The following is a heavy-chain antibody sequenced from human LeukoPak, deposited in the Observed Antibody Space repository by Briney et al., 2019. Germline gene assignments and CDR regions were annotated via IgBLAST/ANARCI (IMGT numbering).Heavy chain of an antibody. CDR3: ARSRDGYKRFDS. J-gene: IGHJ4*02. V-gene: IGHV3-23*01. CDR1: GFTFSSYA. CDR2: ISESGGTR. D-gene: IGHD5-24*01. Sequence: PAGGSLRLSCAASGFTFSSYALSWVRQAPGKGLEWVSAISESGGTRNYVDSVKGRFTISRDNSKNTLYLQMSSLSAEDTAVYFCARSRDGYKRFDSWGQGTLVTVSS.